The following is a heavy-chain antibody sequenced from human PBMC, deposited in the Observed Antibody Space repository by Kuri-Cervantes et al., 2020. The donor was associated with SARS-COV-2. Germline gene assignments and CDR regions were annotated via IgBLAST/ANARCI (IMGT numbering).Heavy chain of an antibody. CDR3: ARGGLVVVIFLSY. J-gene: IGHJ4*02. V-gene: IGHV3-30*04. Sequence: LTCAASGFTFSSYAMHWVRQAPGKGLEWVAVISYDGSNKYYADSVKGRFTISRDNSKNTLYLQMNSLRAEDTAVYYCARGGLVVVIFLSYWGQGTLVTVSS. D-gene: IGHD3-22*01. CDR1: GFTFSSYA. CDR2: ISYDGSNK.